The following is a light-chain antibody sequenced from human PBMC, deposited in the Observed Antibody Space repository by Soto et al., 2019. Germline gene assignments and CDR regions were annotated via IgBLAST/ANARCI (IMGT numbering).Light chain of an antibody. CDR3: QQSYNTPYT. V-gene: IGKV1-39*01. J-gene: IGKJ2*01. CDR2: AAS. CDR1: QSISSY. Sequence: DIQMTQSPSSLSASVGDRVTITCRASQSISSYLNWYQHKPGKAPKLLIYAASSLQSGVPSRFSGSGSGTHFPLTITSLQPEDFASYYCQQSYNTPYTFGQGTKLEIK.